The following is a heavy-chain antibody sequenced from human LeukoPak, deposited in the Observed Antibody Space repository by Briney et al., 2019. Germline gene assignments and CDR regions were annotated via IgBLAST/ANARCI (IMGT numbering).Heavy chain of an antibody. V-gene: IGHV3-30*02. CDR2: IRYDGYDK. J-gene: IGHJ4*02. CDR1: GFTFSSYW. CDR3: VKEEQNQLLYT. D-gene: IGHD2-2*02. Sequence: PGGSLRLSCAASGFTFSSYWMSCVRQAPGKGLEWVAFIRYDGYDKYYADSVKGRFTVSRDNSKNTLFLQMNSLRADDTALYYCVKEEQNQLLYTWGPGTLVTVS.